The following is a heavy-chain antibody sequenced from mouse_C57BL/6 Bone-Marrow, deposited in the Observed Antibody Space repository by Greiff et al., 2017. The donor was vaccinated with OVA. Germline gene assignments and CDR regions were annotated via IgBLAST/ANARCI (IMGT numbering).Heavy chain of an antibody. D-gene: IGHD1-1*01. V-gene: IGHV1-42*01. CDR2: INPSTGGT. Sequence: EVQLQQSGPELVKPGASVKISCKASGYSFTGYYMNWVKQSPEKSLEWIGEINPSTGGTTYNQTFKAKATLTVDKSSSTAYMQLKRLTSEDSAVYYCAILIYYNGSSYFWFAYWGQGTLVTVSA. J-gene: IGHJ3*01. CDR3: AILIYYNGSSYFWFAY. CDR1: GYSFTGYY.